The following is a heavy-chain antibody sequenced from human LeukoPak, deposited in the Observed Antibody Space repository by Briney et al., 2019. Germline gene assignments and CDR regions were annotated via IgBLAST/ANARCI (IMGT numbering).Heavy chain of an antibody. CDR3: ARTDLVPHYFYYYMDV. V-gene: IGHV3-48*03. CDR2: ISSSDSTI. CDR1: GFTFRSYE. Sequence: GGSLRLSCAASGFTFRSYEMNWVRQAPGKGLEWVSYISSSDSTIYYADSVKARFTISIDNAKNSLYLKMNSLRAEDTAVYYCARTDLVPHYFYYYMDVWSKGTTVTVSS. D-gene: IGHD2-8*01. J-gene: IGHJ6*03.